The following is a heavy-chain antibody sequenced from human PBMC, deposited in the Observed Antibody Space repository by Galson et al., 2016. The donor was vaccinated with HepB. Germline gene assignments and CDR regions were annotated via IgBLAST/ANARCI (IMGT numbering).Heavy chain of an antibody. J-gene: IGHJ4*02. V-gene: IGHV3-30*04. CDR3: ARALTGIVATWGH. Sequence: FLRLSCAGSGFTLSNYALHRVRQAQGKGLEWVALLAYDPNNKYYSDSVKGRFTISIDNSKNTLYLQMNSLRPEETAVYYCARALTGIVATWGHWGQGTQVTVSS. CDR2: LAYDPNNK. D-gene: IGHD5-12*01. CDR1: GFTLSNYA.